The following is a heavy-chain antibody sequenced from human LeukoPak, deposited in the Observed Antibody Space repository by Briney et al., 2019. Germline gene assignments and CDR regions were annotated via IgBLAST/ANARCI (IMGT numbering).Heavy chain of an antibody. CDR2: ISYSGST. J-gene: IGHJ4*02. V-gene: IGHV4-61*01. CDR1: GGSVSSGSYY. Sequence: PSETLSLTCTVSGGSVSSGSYYLSWIRQPPGKGLEWIGFISYSGSTNYSPSLKSRVTISVDTSKNQFSLNLSSVTAADTAVYYCAREKRAEWYLDYWGQGTLVTVSS. CDR3: AREKRAEWYLDY. D-gene: IGHD3-3*01.